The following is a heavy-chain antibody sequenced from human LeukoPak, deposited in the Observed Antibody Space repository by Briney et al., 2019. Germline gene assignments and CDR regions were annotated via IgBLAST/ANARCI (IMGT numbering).Heavy chain of an antibody. Sequence: SQTLSLTCSVSGDSISSGDYDWGWVRQPPGTGLEWLGYIYSSGSTYYNPSLKSRVTISVDTSKNQFSLKLSSVTAADTAAYYCARDGNAMVRGYAFEIWGQGTMVTVSS. V-gene: IGHV4-30-4*01. J-gene: IGHJ3*02. CDR1: GDSISSGDYD. D-gene: IGHD3-10*01. CDR2: IYSSGST. CDR3: ARDGNAMVRGYAFEI.